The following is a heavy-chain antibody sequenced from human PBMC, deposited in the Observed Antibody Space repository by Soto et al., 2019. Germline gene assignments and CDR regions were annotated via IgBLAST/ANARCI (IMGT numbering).Heavy chain of an antibody. Sequence: EVQLAESGGGLVQPGGSLRLSCAASGFSVSYNYMSWVRQAPGKGLEWVSVIHRAGSTYYADSVKGRFTISRETSKNTVDLQMNSLRVDDTAVYYCPRVDGGNSGWGQGTLLTVSP. CDR2: IHRAGST. D-gene: IGHD2-21*02. J-gene: IGHJ4*02. V-gene: IGHV3-66*01. CDR3: PRVDGGNSG. CDR1: GFSVSYNY.